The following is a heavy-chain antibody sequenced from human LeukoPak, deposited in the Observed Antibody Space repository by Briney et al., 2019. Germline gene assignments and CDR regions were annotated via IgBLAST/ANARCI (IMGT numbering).Heavy chain of an antibody. J-gene: IGHJ4*02. CDR1: GFTFDDYA. V-gene: IGHV3-43D*03. Sequence: QPGGSLRLSCAASGFTFDDYAMHWVRQAPGKGLECVSLISWDGDSTYYSDSVKGRFTISRDNNKNSLYLQMNSLRTEDTASYYCATAPYDSIGIFDYWGQGTLVTVSS. CDR2: ISWDGDST. CDR3: ATAPYDSIGIFDY. D-gene: IGHD3-22*01.